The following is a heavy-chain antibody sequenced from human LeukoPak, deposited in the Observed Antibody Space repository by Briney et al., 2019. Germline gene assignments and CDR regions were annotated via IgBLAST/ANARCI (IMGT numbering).Heavy chain of an antibody. D-gene: IGHD6-13*01. CDR2: IYYSGST. J-gene: IGHJ4*02. Sequence: PSETLSLTCTVSGGSISSSSYYWGWIRQPPGKGLEWIGSIYYSGSTYYNPSLKSRVTISVDTSKNQFSLKLSSVTAADTAVYYCARRVAAAGIDYFDYWGQGTLVTVSS. V-gene: IGHV4-39*07. CDR1: GGSISSSSYY. CDR3: ARRVAAAGIDYFDY.